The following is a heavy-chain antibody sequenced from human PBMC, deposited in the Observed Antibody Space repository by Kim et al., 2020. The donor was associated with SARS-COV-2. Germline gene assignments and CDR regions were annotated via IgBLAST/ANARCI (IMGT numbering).Heavy chain of an antibody. D-gene: IGHD3-9*01. CDR2: ISWNSGSI. CDR1: GFTFDDYA. Sequence: GGSLRLSCAASGFTFDDYAMHWVRQAPGKGLEWVSGISWNSGSIGYADSVKGRFTISRDNAKNSLYLQMNSLRAEDTALYYCAKDKRRNFDWLSDWGQGTLVTVSS. J-gene: IGHJ4*02. V-gene: IGHV3-9*01. CDR3: AKDKRRNFDWLSD.